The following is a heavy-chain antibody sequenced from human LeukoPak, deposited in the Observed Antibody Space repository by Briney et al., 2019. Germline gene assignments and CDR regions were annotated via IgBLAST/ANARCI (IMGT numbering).Heavy chain of an antibody. Sequence: PSETLSLTCTVSGYSISSGYYWGWIRQPPGKGLEWIGSIYHSGSTYYNPSLKSRVTISVDTSKNQFSLKLSSVTAADTAVYYCARTSYYENYFDYWGQGTLVTVSS. J-gene: IGHJ4*02. CDR2: IYHSGST. D-gene: IGHD3-22*01. CDR3: ARTSYYENYFDY. V-gene: IGHV4-38-2*02. CDR1: GYSISSGYY.